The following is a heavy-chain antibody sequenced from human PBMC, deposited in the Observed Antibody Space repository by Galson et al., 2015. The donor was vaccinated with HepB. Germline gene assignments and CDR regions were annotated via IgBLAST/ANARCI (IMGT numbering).Heavy chain of an antibody. Sequence: SVKVSCKASGYTFTSYDINWVRQATGQGLEWMGWMNPNSGNTGYAQKFQGRVTMTRNTSISTAYMELSSLRSEDTAVYYCARTSDIVVVPAAPPYYYYYMDVWGKGTTVTVSS. CDR1: GYTFTSYD. V-gene: IGHV1-8*01. D-gene: IGHD2-2*01. CDR2: MNPNSGNT. J-gene: IGHJ6*03. CDR3: ARTSDIVVVPAAPPYYYYYMDV.